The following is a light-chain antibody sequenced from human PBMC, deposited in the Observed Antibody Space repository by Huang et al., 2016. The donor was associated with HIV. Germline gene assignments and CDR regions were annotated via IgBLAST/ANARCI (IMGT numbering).Light chain of an antibody. Sequence: DIQMTQSPSPLSASVADRVTITCRASQGISNSLAWYQQKTGKPPRLLVSGASKWESGVPARFSGSGSGTDYTLTISSLQPEDFAAYYCQQYCSALWTFGQGTKV. V-gene: IGKV1-NL1*01. CDR3: QQYCSALWT. CDR2: GAS. J-gene: IGKJ1*01. CDR1: QGISNS.